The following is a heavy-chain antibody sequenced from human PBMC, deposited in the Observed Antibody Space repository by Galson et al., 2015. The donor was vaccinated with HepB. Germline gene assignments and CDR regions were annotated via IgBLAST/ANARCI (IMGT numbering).Heavy chain of an antibody. CDR1: GFPLSFYG. Sequence: SLRLSCAASGFPLSFYGMHWIRQAPGKGLVWVSSISDDGNATNYAVFVKGRFIISRDTAKSTVYLQMNSLRADDTAVYYCARDLVYDSSGSNFGLDVWGPGTTVTVSS. CDR2: ISDDGNAT. D-gene: IGHD3-22*01. V-gene: IGHV3-74*01. J-gene: IGHJ6*02. CDR3: ARDLVYDSSGSNFGLDV.